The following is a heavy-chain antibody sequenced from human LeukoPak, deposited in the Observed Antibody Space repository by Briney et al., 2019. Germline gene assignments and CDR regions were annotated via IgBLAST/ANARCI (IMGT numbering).Heavy chain of an antibody. CDR1: GFTFSSYA. CDR2: ISGSGGST. Sequence: PGGSLRLSCAASGFTFSSYAMSWVRQAPGKGLEWVSAISGSGGSTYYADSVKGRFTISRDNSKNTLYLQMNSLRAEDTAVYYCAKAYYGSGSYYNDPIAYWGQGTLVTVSS. J-gene: IGHJ4*02. V-gene: IGHV3-23*01. D-gene: IGHD3-10*01. CDR3: AKAYYGSGSYYNDPIAY.